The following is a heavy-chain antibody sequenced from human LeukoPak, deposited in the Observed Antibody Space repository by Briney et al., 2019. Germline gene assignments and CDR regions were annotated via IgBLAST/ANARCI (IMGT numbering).Heavy chain of an antibody. CDR1: GYTFTGYY. V-gene: IGHV1-2*02. J-gene: IGHJ4*02. Sequence: AEVKVCCKASGYTFTGYYMHWVRQAPGQGLEWMGWINPNSGGTNYAQKFQGRVTMTRDTSISTAYMELSRLRSDDTAVYYCARDHDYGGDFDYWGQGTLVTVSS. CDR3: ARDHDYGGDFDY. D-gene: IGHD4-23*01. CDR2: INPNSGGT.